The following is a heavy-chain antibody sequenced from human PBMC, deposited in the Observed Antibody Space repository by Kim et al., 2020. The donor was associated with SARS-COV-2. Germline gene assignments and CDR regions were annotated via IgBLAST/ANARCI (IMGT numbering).Heavy chain of an antibody. J-gene: IGHJ2*01. D-gene: IGHD6-13*01. Sequence: DPGKGRYTISRDNSKNPLYLQMNSLRAEDTAVYYCAKERGWQQLDWYFYLWGRGTLVTVSS. V-gene: IGHV3-23*01. CDR3: AKERGWQQLDWYFYL.